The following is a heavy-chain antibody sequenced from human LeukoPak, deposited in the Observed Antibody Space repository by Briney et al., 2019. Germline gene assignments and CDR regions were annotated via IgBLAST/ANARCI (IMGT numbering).Heavy chain of an antibody. J-gene: IGHJ4*02. CDR1: GFTFSHYY. CDR2: ISSSGSIL. Sequence: GSLRLSCAASGFTFSHYYMSWIRQAPGKGLEWVSYISSSGSILDYADSVKGRFTISRDNAKNSLYLQMNSLRAEDTAVYYCARDSSNSYDYWGQGTLVTVSS. D-gene: IGHD1-1*01. V-gene: IGHV3-11*04. CDR3: ARDSSNSYDY.